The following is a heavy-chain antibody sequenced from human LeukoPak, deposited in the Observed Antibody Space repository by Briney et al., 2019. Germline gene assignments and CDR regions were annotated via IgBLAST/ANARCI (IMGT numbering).Heavy chain of an antibody. D-gene: IGHD7-27*01. J-gene: IGHJ5*02. CDR2: INYRGST. V-gene: IGHV4-31*03. Sequence: NPSETLSLTCTVSGGSISSGGYYWSWIRQHPGKGLEWIGFINYRGSTYYNPSLKSRITISVDTSKNQFSLNLNSVTAADTAVYYCARGENWGGWFDPWGQGTLVTVSS. CDR1: GGSISSGGYY. CDR3: ARGENWGGWFDP.